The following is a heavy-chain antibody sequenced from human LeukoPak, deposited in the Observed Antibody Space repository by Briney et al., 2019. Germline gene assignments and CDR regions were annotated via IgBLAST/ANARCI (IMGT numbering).Heavy chain of an antibody. V-gene: IGHV4-30-4*08. CDR3: ARGGTYHPDSSGYYPEYFQH. CDR1: GFTFSSYEMN. Sequence: LRLSCAASGFTFSSYEMNWVRQAPGKGLEWIGYTYNTGSAYYNPSLKSRATISVDTSKNQFSLKLTSVTAADTAVYYCARGGTYHPDSSGYYPEYFQHWGQGTLVTVSS. CDR2: TYNTGSA. J-gene: IGHJ1*01. D-gene: IGHD3-22*01.